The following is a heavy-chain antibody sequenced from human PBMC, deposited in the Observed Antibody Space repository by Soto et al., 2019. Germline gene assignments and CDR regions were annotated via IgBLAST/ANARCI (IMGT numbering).Heavy chain of an antibody. J-gene: IGHJ4*02. Sequence: SETLSLTCTVSGGSVSSGSYYWSWIRQPPGKGLEWIGYIYYSGSTNYNPSLKSRVTISVDTSKNQFSLKLSSVTAADTAVYYCARVSAAAGLTFDYWGQGTLVTVSS. CDR2: IYYSGST. CDR3: ARVSAAAGLTFDY. D-gene: IGHD6-13*01. CDR1: GGSVSSGSYY. V-gene: IGHV4-61*01.